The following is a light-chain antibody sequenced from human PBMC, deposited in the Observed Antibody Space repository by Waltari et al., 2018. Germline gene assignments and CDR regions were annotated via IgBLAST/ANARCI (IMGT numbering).Light chain of an antibody. J-gene: IGKJ4*01. Sequence: PSSLSASVGDRVTITCQASQDISNYLNWYQQKPGKAPKLLIYDASNLETGVPSRFSGSGSGTDFTFTISSLQPEDIATYYCQQYDNLPPLTFGGGTKVEIK. CDR3: QQYDNLPPLT. V-gene: IGKV1-33*01. CDR1: QDISNY. CDR2: DAS.